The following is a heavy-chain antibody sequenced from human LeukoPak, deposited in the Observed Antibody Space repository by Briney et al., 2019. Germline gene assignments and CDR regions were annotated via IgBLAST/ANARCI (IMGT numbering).Heavy chain of an antibody. CDR3: ARHPSRLYCSGGSCPYYFDY. CDR2: TNHSGST. Sequence: SETLSLTCAVYGGSFSGYYWSWIRQPPGKGLEWIGETNHSGSTNYNPSLKSRVTISVDTSKNQFSLKLSSATAADTAVYYCARHPSRLYCSGGSCPYYFDYWGQGTLVTVSS. D-gene: IGHD2-15*01. V-gene: IGHV4-34*01. J-gene: IGHJ4*02. CDR1: GGSFSGYY.